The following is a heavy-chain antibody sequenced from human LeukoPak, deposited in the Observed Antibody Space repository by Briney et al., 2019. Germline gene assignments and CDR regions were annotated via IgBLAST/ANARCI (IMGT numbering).Heavy chain of an antibody. V-gene: IGHV4-30-4*01. CDR2: IYYSGST. D-gene: IGHD3-22*01. CDR1: GGSISSGDYY. J-gene: IGHJ5*02. CDR3: ARGVDSSGYYYWFDP. Sequence: PSQTLSLTCTVSGGSISSGDYYWSWIRQLPGKGLEWIGYIYYSGSTYYNPSLKSRVTISVDTSKNQFSLKLSSVTAADTAVYYCARGVDSSGYYYWFDPWGQGTLVTVSS.